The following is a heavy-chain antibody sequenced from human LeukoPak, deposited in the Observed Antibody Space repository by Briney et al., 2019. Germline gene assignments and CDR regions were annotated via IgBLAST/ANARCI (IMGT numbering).Heavy chain of an antibody. D-gene: IGHD2-2*01. Sequence: PSQTLSLTCTVSGGSISSGSYYWSWIRQPAGKGLEWIGRIYTGGSTNYNPSLKSRVTISVDTSTNQFSLKLSSVSAADTAVYYCARDQVVVVPAARHYYYYMDVWGKGTTVTVSS. V-gene: IGHV4-61*02. CDR2: IYTGGST. CDR1: GGSISSGSYY. CDR3: ARDQVVVVPAARHYYYYMDV. J-gene: IGHJ6*03.